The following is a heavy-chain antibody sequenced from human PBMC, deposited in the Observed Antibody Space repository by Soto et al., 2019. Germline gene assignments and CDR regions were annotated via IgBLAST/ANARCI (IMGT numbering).Heavy chain of an antibody. D-gene: IGHD2-15*01. J-gene: IGHJ5*02. CDR3: ARDRGSRGSLAGFWFDP. CDR2: INWNGGST. CDR1: GFTFDDYG. Sequence: EVQLVESGGGVVRPGGSLRLSCAASGFTFDDYGMSWVRQAPGKGLEWVSGINWNGGSTGYADSVKGRFTISRDNAKNSLYLQMNSLRAEDTALYHCARDRGSRGSLAGFWFDPWGQGTLVTVSS. V-gene: IGHV3-20*01.